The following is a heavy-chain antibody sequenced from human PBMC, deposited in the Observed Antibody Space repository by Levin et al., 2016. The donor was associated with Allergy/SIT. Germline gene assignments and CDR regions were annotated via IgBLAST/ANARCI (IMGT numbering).Heavy chain of an antibody. Sequence: ASVKVSCKASGYTFTGYYMHWVRQAPGQGLEWMGWINPNSGGTNYAQKFQGWVTMTRDTSISTAYMELSRLRSDDTAVYYCARGPGIAAAIVLHYYYMDVWGKGTTVTVSS. CDR1: GYTFTGYY. CDR2: INPNSGGT. V-gene: IGHV1-2*04. CDR3: ARGPGIAAAIVLHYYYMDV. J-gene: IGHJ6*03. D-gene: IGHD6-13*01.